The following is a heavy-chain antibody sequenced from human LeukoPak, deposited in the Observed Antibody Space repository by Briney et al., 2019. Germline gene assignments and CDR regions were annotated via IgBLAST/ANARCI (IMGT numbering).Heavy chain of an antibody. D-gene: IGHD2-15*01. Sequence: SETLSLTCTVSGGSISSYYWSWIRQPAGKGLEWIGRIYTSGSTNYNPSLKSRVTMSVDTSKNQFSLKLSSVTAEDTAVYYCSKGPYRTCTGSNCYSYWGQGTLVTVSS. CDR1: GGSISSYY. J-gene: IGHJ4*02. V-gene: IGHV4-4*07. CDR3: SKGPYRTCTGSNCYSY. CDR2: IYTSGST.